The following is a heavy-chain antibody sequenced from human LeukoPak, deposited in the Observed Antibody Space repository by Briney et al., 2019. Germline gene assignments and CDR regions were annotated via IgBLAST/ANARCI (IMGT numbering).Heavy chain of an antibody. V-gene: IGHV1-69*04. CDR3: ARDGGYYYDSSGYYLDY. D-gene: IGHD3-22*01. Sequence: ASVKVFCKASGGTFSSYAISWVRQAPGQGLEWMGRIIPILGIANYAQKFQGRVTITADKSTSTAYMELSSLRSEDTAVYYCARDGGYYYDSSGYYLDYWGQGTLVTVSS. CDR2: IIPILGIA. J-gene: IGHJ4*02. CDR1: GGTFSSYA.